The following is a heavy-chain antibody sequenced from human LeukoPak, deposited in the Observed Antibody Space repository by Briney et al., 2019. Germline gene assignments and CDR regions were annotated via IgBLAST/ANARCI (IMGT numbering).Heavy chain of an antibody. Sequence: SETLSLTCTVSGGSISSNYWNWLRQPPGKGLEWIGYSSYSGSTFYNPSLKSRVTISLDTSKNEFSLKLRSVTAADTAVYYCARDHGYYGMDVWGQGTTVTASS. CDR3: ARDHGYYGMDV. J-gene: IGHJ6*02. CDR2: SSYSGST. V-gene: IGHV4-59*01. CDR1: GGSISSNY.